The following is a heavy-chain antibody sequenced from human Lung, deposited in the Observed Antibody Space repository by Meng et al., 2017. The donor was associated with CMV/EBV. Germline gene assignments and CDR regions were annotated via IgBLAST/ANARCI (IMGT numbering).Heavy chain of an antibody. CDR3: ARDNSYGDEYYFDY. Sequence: GESLKISCAASGFTFSSYSMNWVRQAPGKGLEWVSSISSSSSYIYYADSVKGRFTISRDNAKNSLYLQMNSLRAEDTAVYYCARDNSYGDEYYFDYGGQGTXVTVSS. J-gene: IGHJ4*02. CDR2: ISSSSSYI. V-gene: IGHV3-21*01. D-gene: IGHD5-18*01. CDR1: GFTFSSYS.